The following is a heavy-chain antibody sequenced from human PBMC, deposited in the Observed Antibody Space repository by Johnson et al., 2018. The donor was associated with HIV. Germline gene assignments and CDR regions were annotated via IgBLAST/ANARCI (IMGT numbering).Heavy chain of an antibody. Sequence: QVQLVESGGGVVQPGGSLRLSCAASGFTFSSYGMHWVRQAPGKGLEWVAFIRYDGSNKYYADSVKGRFTISRDNSKNTLYLQMNSLRAEDTAVYFCARVRRQLVRLSAFDIWGQGTLVTVSS. CDR2: IRYDGSNK. D-gene: IGHD6-6*01. CDR3: ARVRRQLVRLSAFDI. CDR1: GFTFSSYG. V-gene: IGHV3-30*02. J-gene: IGHJ3*02.